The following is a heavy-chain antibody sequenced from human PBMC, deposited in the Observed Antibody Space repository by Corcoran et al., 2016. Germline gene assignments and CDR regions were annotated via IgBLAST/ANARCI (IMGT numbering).Heavy chain of an antibody. J-gene: IGHJ4*02. D-gene: IGHD5-18*01. V-gene: IGHV1-18*01. Sequence: QVQLVQSGAEVKKPGASVKVSCKASGYTFTSYGISWVRQAHGKGLEWMGWISAYNGNTNYAQKLQGRVTMTTDTSTSTAYMELRSLRSDDTAVYYCASGIDSYGWRDPSNFDYWGQGTLVTVSS. CDR3: ASGIDSYGWRDPSNFDY. CDR1: GYTFTSYG. CDR2: ISAYNGNT.